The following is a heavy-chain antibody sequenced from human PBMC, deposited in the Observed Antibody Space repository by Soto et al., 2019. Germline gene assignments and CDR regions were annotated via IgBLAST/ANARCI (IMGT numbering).Heavy chain of an antibody. V-gene: IGHV1-3*01. J-gene: IGHJ6*02. D-gene: IGHD6-13*01. CDR3: ASSSWLNYYYGMDV. CDR1: GYTFTSYA. CDR2: INAGNGNT. Sequence: WASVKVSCKASGYTFTSYAMHWVRQAPGQRLEWMGWINAGNGNTKYSQKFQGRVTITRDTSASTAYMELSSLRSEDTAVYYCASSSWLNYYYGMDVWGQGTTVTVSS.